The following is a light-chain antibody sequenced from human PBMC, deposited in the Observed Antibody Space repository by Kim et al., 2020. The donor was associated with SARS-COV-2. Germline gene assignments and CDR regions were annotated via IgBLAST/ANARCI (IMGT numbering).Light chain of an antibody. CDR3: QQYLSWPLT. J-gene: IGKJ4*01. CDR2: DIL. V-gene: IGKV3-11*01. CDR1: VSPGGS. Sequence: LSPGEPAPLSCRANVSPGGSLAWYQQKPGRSPRLLIYDILSRAPGIPARFSGGGSWTDFTLNVSSLEPEDSAIYYCQQYLSWPLTFGGGTKVDIK.